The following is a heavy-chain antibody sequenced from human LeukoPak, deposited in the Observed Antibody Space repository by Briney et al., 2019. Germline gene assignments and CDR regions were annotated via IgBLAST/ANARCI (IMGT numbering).Heavy chain of an antibody. D-gene: IGHD2-15*01. CDR1: GGSFSGYY. V-gene: IGHV4-34*01. J-gene: IGHJ4*02. CDR3: ARGRAIGCSGGSCPDFDY. Sequence: SETLSLTCAVYGGSFSGYYWSWIRQPPGKGLEWIGEINHSGSTNYDPSLKSRVTISVDTSKNQFSLKLSSVTAADTVVYYCARGRAIGCSGGSCPDFDYWGQGTLVTVSS. CDR2: INHSGST.